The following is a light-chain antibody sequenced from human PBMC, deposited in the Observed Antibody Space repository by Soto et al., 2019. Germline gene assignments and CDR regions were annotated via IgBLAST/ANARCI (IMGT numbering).Light chain of an antibody. V-gene: IGLV2-14*01. CDR2: EVR. CDR1: TTDIGAYNY. Sequence: QSALTQPASVSGSPGQSITISCTGTTTDIGAYNYVSWYQQYPGKAPKVMIYEVRKRPSGVSNRFSGSKSGNTASLTISGVQAEDEADYYCTSYTGNSALLFGGGTKLTVL. CDR3: TSYTGNSALL. J-gene: IGLJ2*01.